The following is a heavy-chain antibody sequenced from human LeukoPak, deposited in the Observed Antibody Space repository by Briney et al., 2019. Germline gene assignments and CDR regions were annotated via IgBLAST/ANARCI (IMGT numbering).Heavy chain of an antibody. CDR1: GGSISGYI. J-gene: IGHJ4*02. CDR2: IYYSGST. V-gene: IGHV4-59*01. D-gene: IGHD2-15*01. Sequence: PSETLSLTCTVSGGSISGYIWSWIRQPPGKGLEWIGYIYYSGSTNYNPSLKSRVTISVDTSKNQFSLKLSSVTAADTAVYYCARENHCSGGSCRAAQYYFDYWGQGTLVTVSS. CDR3: ARENHCSGGSCRAAQYYFDY.